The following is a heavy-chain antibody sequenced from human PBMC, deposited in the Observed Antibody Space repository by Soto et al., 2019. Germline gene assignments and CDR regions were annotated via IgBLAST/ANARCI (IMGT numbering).Heavy chain of an antibody. J-gene: IGHJ6*02. V-gene: IGHV3-23*01. CDR1: GFTFSSYA. D-gene: IGHD5-18*01. CDR3: AKERGYNYGDDAMDV. Sequence: EVQLLESGGGLVQPGGSLRLSCAASGFTFSSYAMSWVRQAPGKGLEWVSGISGSGGSTYYADSVKGRFTISRDNSKNTRYLQTYSLRAEDTAVYYCAKERGYNYGDDAMDVWGQGTTVTVSS. CDR2: ISGSGGST.